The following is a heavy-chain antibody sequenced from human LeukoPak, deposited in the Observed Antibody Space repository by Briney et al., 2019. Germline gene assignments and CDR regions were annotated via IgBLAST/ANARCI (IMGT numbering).Heavy chain of an antibody. CDR1: GFTFSSYS. J-gene: IGHJ6*02. CDR2: ISSSSYI. V-gene: IGHV3-21*01. D-gene: IGHD3-10*01. CDR3: ARDSGLYGSGSYYGPYYYGMDV. Sequence: PGGSLRLSCAASGFTFSSYSMNWVRQAPGKGLEWVSSISSSSYINYADSVKGRFTISRDNAKNSLYLQMNSLRAEDTAVYYCARDSGLYGSGSYYGPYYYGMDVWGQGTTVTVSS.